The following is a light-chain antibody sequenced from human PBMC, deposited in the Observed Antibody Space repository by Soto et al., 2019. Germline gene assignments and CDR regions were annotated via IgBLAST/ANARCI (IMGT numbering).Light chain of an antibody. CDR1: RFNIGSNT. Sequence: QSVLTQPPSASGAPGQTVSNSCSGSRFNIGSNTLNWFQQLPGTAPKLLISTSNHRPSGVRDRFSASKSGTSASLAISGLQSDDEAVYYCAAWDDSLNVVVFGGGTKITVL. V-gene: IGLV1-44*01. CDR3: AAWDDSLNVVV. CDR2: TSN. J-gene: IGLJ2*01.